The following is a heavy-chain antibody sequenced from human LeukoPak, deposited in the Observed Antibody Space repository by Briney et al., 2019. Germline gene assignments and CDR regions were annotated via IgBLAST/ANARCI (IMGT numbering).Heavy chain of an antibody. Sequence: GGSLRLSCAASGFTFSDYYMSWIRQAPGKGLEWVSYISSSGSTIYYADSVKGRFTISRDNAKNSLYLQMNSLRAEDTAVYYCAREGSYYDSSGYYPPFDYWGQGTLVTVSS. CDR2: ISSSGSTI. J-gene: IGHJ4*02. D-gene: IGHD3-22*01. CDR3: AREGSYYDSSGYYPPFDY. CDR1: GFTFSDYY. V-gene: IGHV3-11*01.